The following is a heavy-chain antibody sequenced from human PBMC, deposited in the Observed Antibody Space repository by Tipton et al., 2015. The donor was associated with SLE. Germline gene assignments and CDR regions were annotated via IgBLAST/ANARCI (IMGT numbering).Heavy chain of an antibody. CDR3: ARGIQLWLRFDP. Sequence: TLSLTCAVYGGSFSGYYWGWIRQPPGKGLEWIGSIYYSGSTYYNPSLKSRVTISVDTSKNQFSLKLSSVTAADTAVYYCARGIQLWLRFDPWGQGTLVTVSS. J-gene: IGHJ5*02. V-gene: IGHV4-34*01. CDR1: GGSFSGYY. D-gene: IGHD5-18*01. CDR2: IYYSGST.